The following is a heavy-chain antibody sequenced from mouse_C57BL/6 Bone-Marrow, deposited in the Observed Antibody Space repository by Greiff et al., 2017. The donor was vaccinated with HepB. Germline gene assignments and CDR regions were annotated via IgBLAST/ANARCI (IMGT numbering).Heavy chain of an antibody. CDR3: TRNGYDGDWFAY. J-gene: IGHJ3*01. CDR2: IYPGNSDT. D-gene: IGHD2-2*01. Sequence: VQLQQSGTVLARPGASVKMSCKTSGYTFTSYWMHWVKQRPGQGLEWIGAIYPGNSDTSYNQKFKGKAKLTAVTSASTAYMELSSLTNGDSAVYYCTRNGYDGDWFAYWGQGTLVTVSA. V-gene: IGHV1-5*01. CDR1: GYTFTSYW.